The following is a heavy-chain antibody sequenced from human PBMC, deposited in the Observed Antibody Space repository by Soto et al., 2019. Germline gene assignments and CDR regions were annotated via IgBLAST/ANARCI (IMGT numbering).Heavy chain of an antibody. Sequence: GGSLRLSCAASGFTFSSYSMNWVRQAPGKGLEWVSYISSSSSTIYYADSVKGRFTISRDNAKNSLYLQMNSLRDEDTAVYYCARGTGTVYYYYYYMDVWGKGTTVTVSS. CDR2: ISSSSSTI. J-gene: IGHJ6*03. CDR1: GFTFSSYS. CDR3: ARGTGTVYYYYYYMDV. D-gene: IGHD7-27*01. V-gene: IGHV3-48*02.